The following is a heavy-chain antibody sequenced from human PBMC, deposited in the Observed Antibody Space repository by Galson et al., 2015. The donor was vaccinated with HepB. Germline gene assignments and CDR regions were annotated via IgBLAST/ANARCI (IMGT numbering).Heavy chain of an antibody. Sequence: SLRLSCEASGFTFRSYAMHRVRQAPGKGLEWVAVIWYDGTEKYYADSVKGRFTISRDNSRNTVYLQMNSLRVEDTAVYYCAREKIVGAYVGKDYWGQGTLVTVSS. CDR1: GFTFRSYA. CDR3: AREKIVGAYVGKDY. V-gene: IGHV3-33*01. J-gene: IGHJ4*02. D-gene: IGHD1-26*01. CDR2: IWYDGTEK.